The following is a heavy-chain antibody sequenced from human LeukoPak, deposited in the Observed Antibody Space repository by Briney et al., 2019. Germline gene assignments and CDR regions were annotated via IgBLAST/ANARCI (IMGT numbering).Heavy chain of an antibody. CDR3: ARAAYYFDGSGPTWFDP. CDR2: IWFDGSNK. D-gene: IGHD3-22*01. J-gene: IGHJ5*02. CDR1: GFTFNNYG. Sequence: PGGSLRLSCAASGFTFNNYGMHWVRQAPGKGLEWVALIWFDGSNKYYADSVKGRFTISRDNPKNTLDLQMSGLRAEDTAVYYCARAAYYFDGSGPTWFDPWGQGTLVTVSS. V-gene: IGHV3-33*01.